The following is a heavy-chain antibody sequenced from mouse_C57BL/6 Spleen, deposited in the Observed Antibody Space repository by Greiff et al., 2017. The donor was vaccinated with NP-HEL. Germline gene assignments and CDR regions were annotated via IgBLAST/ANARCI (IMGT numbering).Heavy chain of an antibody. D-gene: IGHD1-1*01. V-gene: IGHV5-17*01. Sequence: EVKLVESGGGLVKPGGSLKLSCAASGFTFSDYEMHWVRQAPEKGLEWVAYISSGSSTIYYADTVKGRFTISRDNAKNTLFLQMTSLRSEDTAMYYCARNGPFDYWGQGTTLTVSS. CDR3: ARNGPFDY. CDR1: GFTFSDYE. CDR2: ISSGSSTI. J-gene: IGHJ2*01.